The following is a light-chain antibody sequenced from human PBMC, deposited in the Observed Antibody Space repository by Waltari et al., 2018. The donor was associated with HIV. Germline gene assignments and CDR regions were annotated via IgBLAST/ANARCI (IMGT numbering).Light chain of an antibody. CDR1: TIENRN. Sequence: SYELTQPLSVSVALGQTARITCGGYTIENRNAYWYQQQPGQAPLLVIYRDTNRPPGIPERFSGSNSGNTATLTISRAQAGDEADYYCQVWDSSTVVFGGGTQLTVL. CDR2: RDT. J-gene: IGLJ2*01. CDR3: QVWDSSTVV. V-gene: IGLV3-9*01.